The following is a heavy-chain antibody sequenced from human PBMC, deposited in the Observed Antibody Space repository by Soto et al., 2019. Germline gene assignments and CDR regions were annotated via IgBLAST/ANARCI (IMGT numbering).Heavy chain of an antibody. Sequence: SETLSLTCTVSGGSISSSSYYWGWIRQPPGKGLEWIGSIYYSGSTYYNPSLKSRVTISVDTSKNQFSLKLSSVTAEDTAVYYCARDGKGSYYYGSGSYYVDYWGQGTLVTVSS. CDR2: IYYSGST. J-gene: IGHJ4*02. CDR1: GGSISSSSYY. CDR3: ARDGKGSYYYGSGSYYVDY. V-gene: IGHV4-39*02. D-gene: IGHD3-10*01.